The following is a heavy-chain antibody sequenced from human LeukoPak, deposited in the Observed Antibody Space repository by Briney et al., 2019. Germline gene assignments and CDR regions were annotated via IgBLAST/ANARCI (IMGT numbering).Heavy chain of an antibody. J-gene: IGHJ5*02. CDR2: INSDGSST. Sequence: GGSLRLSCAASGFTFSSYWMHWVRQAPGKGLVWVSRINSDGSSTSYADSVKGRFTISRDNAKNTLYLQMNSLRAEDTAVYYCAKHLASSGYYSIDWFDPWGQGTLVTVSS. CDR3: AKHLASSGYYSIDWFDP. CDR1: GFTFSSYW. D-gene: IGHD3-22*01. V-gene: IGHV3-74*01.